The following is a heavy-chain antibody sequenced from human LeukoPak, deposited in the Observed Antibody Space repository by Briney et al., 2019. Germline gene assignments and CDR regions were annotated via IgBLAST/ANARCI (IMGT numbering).Heavy chain of an antibody. J-gene: IGHJ4*02. V-gene: IGHV3-7*01. Sequence: GGSLRLSCAASGFSFSNSWMSWVRQAPGKGLEWVANIRQDGSVKFYVGSVKGRFTISRDNAESSLYLQMNSLRAEDTAVYYCATSSDAPGNYWGQGTLVTVSS. CDR3: ATSSDAPGNY. D-gene: IGHD2-2*01. CDR2: IRQDGSVK. CDR1: GFSFSNSW.